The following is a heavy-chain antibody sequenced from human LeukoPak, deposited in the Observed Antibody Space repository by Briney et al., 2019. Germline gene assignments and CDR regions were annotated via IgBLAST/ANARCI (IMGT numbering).Heavy chain of an antibody. J-gene: IGHJ4*02. CDR2: IGSGGKI. V-gene: IGHV3-69-1*02. CDR3: ATTVWTGQFPDYFDV. D-gene: IGHD1-1*01. CDR1: GFSISGRD. Sequence: GESLTLSCAVSGFSISGRDMTWGRQAPGKGLEWVSSIGSGGKIFYTDSVKGRFTVSRDTSKNTLLLQMNSLRAEDTAVYYCATTVWTGQFPDYFDVWGQGALVTVSS.